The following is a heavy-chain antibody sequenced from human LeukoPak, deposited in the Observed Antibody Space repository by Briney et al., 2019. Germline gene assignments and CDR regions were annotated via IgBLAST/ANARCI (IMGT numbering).Heavy chain of an antibody. Sequence: PGGSLRLACAASRFTFSDFSMNWVRQAPGKGLEWASSISSSGSTMYYADSVKGRFTISRDNAKNSLYLQMSGLRVEDTAVYYCARRGYSSILRDYWGQGTLVTVSS. J-gene: IGHJ4*02. CDR1: RFTFSDFS. V-gene: IGHV3-48*01. CDR2: ISSSGSTM. CDR3: ARRGYSSILRDY. D-gene: IGHD6-13*01.